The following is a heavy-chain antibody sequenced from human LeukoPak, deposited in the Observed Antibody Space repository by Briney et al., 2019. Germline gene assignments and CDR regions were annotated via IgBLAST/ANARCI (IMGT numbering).Heavy chain of an antibody. CDR3: ATREGVVPAAAGT. D-gene: IGHD2-2*01. CDR2: ISYDGSNK. Sequence: GGSLRLSCAASGFTFSSYAMHWVRQAPGKGLEWVAVISYDGSNKYYADSVKGRFTISRDNSKNTGYLQLNSLKTEDTAVYYCATREGVVPAAAGTWGQGTMVTVSS. CDR1: GFTFSSYA. V-gene: IGHV3-30-3*01. J-gene: IGHJ3*01.